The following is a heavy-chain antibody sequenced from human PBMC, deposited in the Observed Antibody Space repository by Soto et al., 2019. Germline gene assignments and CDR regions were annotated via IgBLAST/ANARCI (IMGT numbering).Heavy chain of an antibody. CDR3: AREESPLVVVAASYYYYGMDV. D-gene: IGHD2-15*01. V-gene: IGHV1-46*03. CDR2: INPSGGST. J-gene: IGHJ6*02. CDR1: GYTFTSYY. Sequence: RASVKVSCKASGYTFTSYYMHWVRQAPGQGLEWMGIINPSGGSTSYAQKFQGRVTMTRDTSTSTVYMELSSLRSEDTAVYYCAREESPLVVVAASYYYYGMDVWGQGTTVTVSS.